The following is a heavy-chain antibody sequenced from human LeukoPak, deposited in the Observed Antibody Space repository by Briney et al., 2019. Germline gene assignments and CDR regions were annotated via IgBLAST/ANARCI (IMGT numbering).Heavy chain of an antibody. CDR1: GYTFTGYY. D-gene: IGHD2-2*01. J-gene: IGHJ6*02. Sequence: ASVKVPCKASGYTFTGYYMHWVRQAPGQGLEWMGRINPNSGGTNYAQKFQGRVTMTRDTSISTAYMELSRLRPDDTAVYYCARDRVPAAHYYYGMDVWGQGTTVTVSS. CDR3: ARDRVPAAHYYYGMDV. CDR2: INPNSGGT. V-gene: IGHV1-2*06.